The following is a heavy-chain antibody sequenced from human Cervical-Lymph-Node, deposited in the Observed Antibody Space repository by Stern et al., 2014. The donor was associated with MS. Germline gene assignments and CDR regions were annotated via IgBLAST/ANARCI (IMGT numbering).Heavy chain of an antibody. CDR1: GGSISSSGYY. J-gene: IGHJ5*02. CDR3: ATTRWDLFTWNWFDP. V-gene: IGHV4-61*02. Sequence: QVQLVQSGPGLVKPSQTLSLTCTVSGGSISSSGYYWSWIRQPADKGLEWIGRIHDSGSTYYNPSLKSRVTISMETAKTQFSLKLPSVTAADTAVYYCATTRWDLFTWNWFDPGGQGTLVTVS. CDR2: IHDSGST. D-gene: IGHD1-26*01.